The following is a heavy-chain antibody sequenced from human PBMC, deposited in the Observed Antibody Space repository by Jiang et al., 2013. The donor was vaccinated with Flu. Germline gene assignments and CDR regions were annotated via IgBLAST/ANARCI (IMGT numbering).Heavy chain of an antibody. V-gene: IGHV4-39*01. D-gene: IGHD3-10*01. J-gene: IGHJ1*01. CDR3: GSSNYGIEYFQY. CDR1: GGSISTTGYY. CDR2: LFYSGST. Sequence: GSGLVKPSETLSLTCTVSGGSISTTGYYWGWIRQSPVKGLEWIGSLFYSGSTYYNPSLKSRVTISADASKTQFSLRLSSVGAADTAVYYCGSSNYGIEYFQYWGQGTLVTVSS.